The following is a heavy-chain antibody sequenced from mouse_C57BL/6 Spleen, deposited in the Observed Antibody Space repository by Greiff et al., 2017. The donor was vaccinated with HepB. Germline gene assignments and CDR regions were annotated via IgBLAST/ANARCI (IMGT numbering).Heavy chain of an antibody. D-gene: IGHD2-5*01. J-gene: IGHJ4*01. CDR2: INYDGSST. CDR3: ARSLNAYSNWGYAMDY. CDR1: GFTFSDYY. V-gene: IGHV5-16*01. Sequence: EVKLMESEGGLVQPGSSMKLSCTASGFTFSDYYMAWVRQVPEKGLEWVANINYDGSSTYYLDSLKSRFIISRDNAKNILYLQMSSLKSEDTATYYCARSLNAYSNWGYAMDYWGQGTSVTVSS.